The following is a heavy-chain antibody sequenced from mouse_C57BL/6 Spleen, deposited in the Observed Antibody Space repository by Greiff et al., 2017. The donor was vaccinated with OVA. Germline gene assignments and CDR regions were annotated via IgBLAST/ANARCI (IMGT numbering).Heavy chain of an antibody. CDR1: GYAFTNYL. J-gene: IGHJ4*01. V-gene: IGHV1-54*01. Sequence: QVQLQQSGAELVRPGTSVKVSCKASGYAFTNYLIEWVKQRPGQGLEWIGVINPGSGGTNYNEKFKGKATLTADKSSSTAYMQLSSLTSEDSAVYFCAGGEAMDYWGQGTSVTVSS. CDR2: INPGSGGT. CDR3: AGGEAMDY.